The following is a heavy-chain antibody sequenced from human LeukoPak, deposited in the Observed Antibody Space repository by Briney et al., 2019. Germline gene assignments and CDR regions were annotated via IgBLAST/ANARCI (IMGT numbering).Heavy chain of an antibody. V-gene: IGHV3-30*02. Sequence: PGGSLRLSCAASGFTFSSYGMHWVRQAPGKGLEWVAFIRYDGSNKYYADSVKGRFTISRDNSKNTLYLQMNSLRAEDTAVYYCATDYSSSSDLLNAFDIWGQGTMVTVSS. J-gene: IGHJ3*02. D-gene: IGHD6-6*01. CDR1: GFTFSSYG. CDR2: IRYDGSNK. CDR3: ATDYSSSSDLLNAFDI.